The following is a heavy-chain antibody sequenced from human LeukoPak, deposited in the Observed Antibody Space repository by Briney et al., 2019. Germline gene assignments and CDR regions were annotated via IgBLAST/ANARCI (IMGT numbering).Heavy chain of an antibody. V-gene: IGHV4-39*01. CDR1: GGSISSSSYY. CDR3: ARAGVLVWGPITKYYFDY. Sequence: SETLSLTCTVSGGSISSSSYYWGWIRQPPGKGLEWIVSIYYSGSTYYNPSLKSRVTISVDTSKNQFSLKLSSVTAADTAVYYCARAGVLVWGPITKYYFDYWGQGTLVTVSS. D-gene: IGHD2-8*01. CDR2: IYYSGST. J-gene: IGHJ4*02.